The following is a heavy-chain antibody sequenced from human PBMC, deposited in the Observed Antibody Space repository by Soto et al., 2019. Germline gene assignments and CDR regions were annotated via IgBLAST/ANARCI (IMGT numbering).Heavy chain of an antibody. D-gene: IGHD4-4*01. V-gene: IGHV1-3*01. J-gene: IGHJ4*02. CDR1: EYTFTSYV. CDR2: INAGNGNT. Sequence: GASVKVSCKASEYTFTSYVMHWVRQAPGQSLEWTGWINAGNGNTKYSQKFQDRVTITRDTSASTAYMDLSSLRSEDTAVYYCARELQGLYYFDYWGQGTLVTVSS. CDR3: ARELQGLYYFDY.